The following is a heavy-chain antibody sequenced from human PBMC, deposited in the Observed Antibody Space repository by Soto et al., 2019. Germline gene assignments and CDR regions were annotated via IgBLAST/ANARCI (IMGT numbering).Heavy chain of an antibody. CDR3: ASEPGIAVAGAPESFDY. Sequence: SETLSLTCAVYGGSFSGYYWSWIRQPPGKGLEWIGEINHSGSTNYNPSLKSRVTISVDTSKNQFSLKLSSVTAADTAVYYCASEPGIAVAGAPESFDYWGQGTLVTVSS. J-gene: IGHJ4*02. CDR1: GGSFSGYY. V-gene: IGHV4-34*01. CDR2: INHSGST. D-gene: IGHD6-19*01.